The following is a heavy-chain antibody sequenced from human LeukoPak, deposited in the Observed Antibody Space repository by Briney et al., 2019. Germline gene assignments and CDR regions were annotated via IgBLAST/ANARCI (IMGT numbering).Heavy chain of an antibody. CDR1: GFTFSTYS. Sequence: GGSLRLSCAASGFTFSTYSMNWVRQAPGKGLEWVSSISYGRSDMYYADSLKGRFTISRDNAKNSLYLQMNSLRAEDTAVYYCARNLILGYCSSTSCRIPYYYYYYGMDVWGQGTTVTVSS. CDR2: ISYGRSDM. D-gene: IGHD2-2*01. CDR3: ARNLILGYCSSTSCRIPYYYYYYGMDV. V-gene: IGHV3-21*01. J-gene: IGHJ6*02.